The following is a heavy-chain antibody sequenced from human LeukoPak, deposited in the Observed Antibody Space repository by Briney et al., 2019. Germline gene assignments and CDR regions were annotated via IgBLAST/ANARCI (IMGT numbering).Heavy chain of an antibody. CDR1: GFTFSSYG. J-gene: IGHJ1*01. D-gene: IGHD6-19*01. CDR2: INWNGGST. CDR3: ARDSTTGSSGWYGYFQH. V-gene: IGHV3-20*04. Sequence: PGGSLRLSCAASGFTFSSYGMTWVRQAPGKGLEWVSGINWNGGSTGYADSVKGRFTISRDNAKNSLYLQINSLRTEDTAVYYCARDSTTGSSGWYGYFQHWGQGTLVTVSS.